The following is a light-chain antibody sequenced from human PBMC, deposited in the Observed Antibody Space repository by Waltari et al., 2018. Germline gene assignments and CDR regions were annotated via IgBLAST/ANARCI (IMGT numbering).Light chain of an antibody. CDR3: HQYNDWPPT. J-gene: IGKJ1*01. CDR2: GAA. V-gene: IGKV3-15*01. Sequence: EVVMTQSPATLSVSPGERATLPCRASQSVSTNLPWSPQKPGQAPRLLIYGAAVRATDIPARFSGSGSGTEFTLTISSLQSEDFAVYYCHQYNDWPPTFGQGTTVEIK. CDR1: QSVSTN.